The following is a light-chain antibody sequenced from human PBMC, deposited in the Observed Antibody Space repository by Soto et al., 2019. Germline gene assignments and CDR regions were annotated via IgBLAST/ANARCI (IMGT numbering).Light chain of an antibody. J-gene: IGKJ3*01. Sequence: EIVMTQSPATLSVSPGERATLSCRASQSVSSNLAWYQQKPGQAPRLLIYGASTRATGIPALFSGSGSGKGFTLTISSLQSKDFAVYYCQQYNNLTGTFGPGTKVDIK. CDR3: QQYNNLTGT. V-gene: IGKV3-15*01. CDR1: QSVSSN. CDR2: GAS.